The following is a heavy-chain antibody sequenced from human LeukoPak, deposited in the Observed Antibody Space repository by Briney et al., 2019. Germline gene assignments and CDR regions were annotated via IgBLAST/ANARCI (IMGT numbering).Heavy chain of an antibody. CDR2: INSYGSST. V-gene: IGHV3-74*01. Sequence: GGSLRLSCAASGFTFSIYWMHWVRQAPGKGRVWVSRINSYGSSTGYADSVKGRFTISRDNAKNTLYLQMNSLRAEATAVYYCXXXPMXRHEFDYWGQGTLVTVSS. CDR1: GFTFSIYW. CDR3: XXXPMXRHEFDY. J-gene: IGHJ4*02.